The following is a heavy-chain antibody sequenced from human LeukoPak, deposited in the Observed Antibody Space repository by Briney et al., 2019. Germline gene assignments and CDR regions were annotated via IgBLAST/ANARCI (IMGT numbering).Heavy chain of an antibody. J-gene: IGHJ4*02. CDR2: IYYSGNT. V-gene: IGHV4-39*01. D-gene: IGHD2-15*01. CDR1: GGSISSSSYY. Sequence: SETLSLTCTVSGGSISSSSYYWGWIRQPPGKGLEWIGGIYYSGNTYYNPSLKSRVTISVDTSKNQFSLKLSSVTAADTAVYYCARWVVAGTQFDCWGQGALVTVSS. CDR3: ARWVVAGTQFDC.